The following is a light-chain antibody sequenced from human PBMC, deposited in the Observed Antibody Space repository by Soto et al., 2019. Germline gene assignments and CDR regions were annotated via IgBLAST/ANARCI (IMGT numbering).Light chain of an antibody. V-gene: IGLV1-40*01. J-gene: IGLJ2*01. CDR1: SSNIGARYD. Sequence: QSVLTQPPSVSGAPGQRVTISCTGSSSNIGARYDVHWYQKFPGTAPKLLIYGNSNRPSGVPDRFSGSKSGTSASLAITGLQAEDEADYYCQSYDSSLSGVVFGGGTKLTVL. CDR3: QSYDSSLSGVV. CDR2: GNS.